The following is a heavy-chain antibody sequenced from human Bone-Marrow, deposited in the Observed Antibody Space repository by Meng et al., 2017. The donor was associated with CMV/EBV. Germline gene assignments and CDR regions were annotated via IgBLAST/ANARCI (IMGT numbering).Heavy chain of an antibody. J-gene: IGHJ4*02. CDR3: AKDGRVFVKD. Sequence: GESLKISCAASGFTFSSYWMSWVRQAPGKGLEWVAFIRYDGSNKYYADSVKGRFTISRDNSKKTLYLQMNSLRGEDTAVYYCAKDGRVFVKDWGQGTLVTVSS. CDR2: IRYDGSNK. V-gene: IGHV3-30*02. CDR1: GFTFSSYW. D-gene: IGHD3-16*02.